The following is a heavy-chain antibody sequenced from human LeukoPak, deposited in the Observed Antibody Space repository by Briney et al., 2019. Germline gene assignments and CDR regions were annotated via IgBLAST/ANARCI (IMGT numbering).Heavy chain of an antibody. V-gene: IGHV3-30*01. Sequence: GGSLRLSCAASGFTFSSYAMHWVRQAPGKGLEWVAVISYDGSNKYYADSVKGRFTISRDNSKNTLYLQMNSLRAEDTAVYYCARDPTPFYYDSSWRIYWGQGTLVTVSS. CDR2: ISYDGSNK. D-gene: IGHD3-22*01. CDR3: ARDPTPFYYDSSWRIY. J-gene: IGHJ4*02. CDR1: GFTFSSYA.